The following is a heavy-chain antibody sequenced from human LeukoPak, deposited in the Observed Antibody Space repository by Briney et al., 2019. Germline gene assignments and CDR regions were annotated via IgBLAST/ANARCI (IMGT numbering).Heavy chain of an antibody. CDR3: AKDIVATIKGGDFDY. D-gene: IGHD5-12*01. J-gene: IGHJ4*02. Sequence: GGSLRLSCAASGFTFDDYAMHWVRQAPGKGLEWVSGISWNSGSIGYAVSVKGRFTISRDNAKNSLYLQMNSLRAEDTALYYCAKDIVATIKGGDFDYWGQGTLVTVSS. CDR2: ISWNSGSI. V-gene: IGHV3-9*01. CDR1: GFTFDDYA.